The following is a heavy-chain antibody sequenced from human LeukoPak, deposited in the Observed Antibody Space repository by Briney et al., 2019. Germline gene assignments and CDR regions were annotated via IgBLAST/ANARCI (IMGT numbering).Heavy chain of an antibody. V-gene: IGHV3-11*01. Sequence: GGSLRLSCAVSGFTFTDTYMTWIRQAPGKGLESLSYISPSGTDISYADSVKGRFTISRDNAKNSLYLQMNSLRAEDTALYYCARAPGVFLEYFQHWGQGTLVTVSS. CDR1: GFTFTDTY. CDR2: ISPSGTDI. J-gene: IGHJ1*01. CDR3: ARAPGVFLEYFQH. D-gene: IGHD2-2*01.